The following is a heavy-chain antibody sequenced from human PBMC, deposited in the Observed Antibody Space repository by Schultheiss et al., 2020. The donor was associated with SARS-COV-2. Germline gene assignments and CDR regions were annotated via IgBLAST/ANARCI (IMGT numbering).Heavy chain of an antibody. D-gene: IGHD2-21*02. J-gene: IGHJ5*02. Sequence: SQTLSLTCTVSGGSISSGGYYWSWIRQHPGKGLEWIGRIYTSGSTNYNPSLKSRVTISVDTSKNQFSLKLSSVTAADTAVYYCARGRTYCGGDCYEDWFDPWGQGTLVTVSS. V-gene: IGHV4-31*03. CDR1: GGSISSGGYY. CDR3: ARGRTYCGGDCYEDWFDP. CDR2: IYTSGST.